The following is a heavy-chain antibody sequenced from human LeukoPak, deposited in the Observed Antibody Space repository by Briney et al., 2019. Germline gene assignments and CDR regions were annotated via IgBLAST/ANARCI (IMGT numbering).Heavy chain of an antibody. CDR2: INHSGST. J-gene: IGHJ5*02. Sequence: SVTLSLTCAVYGGSFSGYYWSWIRQPPGKGLEWIGEINHSGSTNYNPSLKSRVTISVDTSKNQFSLKLSSVTAADTAVYYCARGAIPYCSSTSCAGFWFDPWGQGTLVTVSS. D-gene: IGHD2-2*01. CDR3: ARGAIPYCSSTSCAGFWFDP. V-gene: IGHV4-34*01. CDR1: GGSFSGYY.